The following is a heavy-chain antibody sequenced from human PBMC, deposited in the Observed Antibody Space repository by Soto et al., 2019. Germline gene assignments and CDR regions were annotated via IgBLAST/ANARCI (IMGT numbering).Heavy chain of an antibody. CDR2: ISYDGSNK. Sequence: GGSLRLSCAASGFTFSSYGMHWVRQAPGKGLEWVAVISYDGSNKYYADSVKGRFTISRDNSKNTLYLQMNSLRAEDTAVYYCAKDSGSSGWCFDYWGQGTLVTVSS. V-gene: IGHV3-30*18. CDR1: GFTFSSYG. CDR3: AKDSGSSGWCFDY. J-gene: IGHJ4*02. D-gene: IGHD6-19*01.